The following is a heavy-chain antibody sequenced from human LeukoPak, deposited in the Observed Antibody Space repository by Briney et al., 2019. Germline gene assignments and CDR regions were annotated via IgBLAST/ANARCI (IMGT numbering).Heavy chain of an antibody. D-gene: IGHD1-26*01. Sequence: PSETLSLTCAVSGGSISSGGYSWSWIRQPPGKGLEWIGYIYHSGSTYYNPSLKSRVTISVDRSKNQFSLKLSSVTAADTAVYYCASKNIVGATFDYWGQGTLVTASS. V-gene: IGHV4-30-2*01. J-gene: IGHJ4*02. CDR1: GGSISSGGYS. CDR2: IYHSGST. CDR3: ASKNIVGATFDY.